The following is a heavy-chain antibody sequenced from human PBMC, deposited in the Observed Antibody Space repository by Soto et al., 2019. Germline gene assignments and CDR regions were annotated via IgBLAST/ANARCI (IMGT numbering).Heavy chain of an antibody. V-gene: IGHV4-61*08. Sequence: QVQLQESGPGLVKPSETLSLTCTVSGGSISGGDYYWSWIRQPPGKGLEWIGYIYYTGSTNYNPSLKSRITRSGDTSQNQFSLKLSSVTAADTAVYYCASRDSRMILGYFDYWGQGTLVTVSP. D-gene: IGHD3-16*01. J-gene: IGHJ4*02. CDR1: GGSISGGDYY. CDR2: IYYTGST. CDR3: ASRDSRMILGYFDY.